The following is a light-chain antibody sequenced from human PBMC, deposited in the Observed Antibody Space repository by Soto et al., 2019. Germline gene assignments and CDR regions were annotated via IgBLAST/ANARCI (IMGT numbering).Light chain of an antibody. CDR2: GNS. J-gene: IGLJ2*01. CDR1: SSNIGAGYD. V-gene: IGLV1-40*01. CDR3: QSYDSSLSGSDVV. Sequence: QSVLTQPPSVSGAPGQRVTISCTGSSSNIGAGYDVHWYQQLPGTATKLLIYGNSNRPSGVPDRFSGSKSGTSASLAITGLQAEDEADYYCQSYDSSLSGSDVVFGGGTQLTVL.